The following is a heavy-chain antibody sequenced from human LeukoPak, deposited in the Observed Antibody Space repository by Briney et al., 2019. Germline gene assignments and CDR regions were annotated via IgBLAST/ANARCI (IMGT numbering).Heavy chain of an antibody. Sequence: SGPTLVNPTQTLTLTCTFSGFSLTTSGVGVGWVRQPPGKALEWLALIYWDGNKLYNPSLKSRLTITKDTSKNHVVLTVTNMDPVDTATYHCSNYGDYRFLYYFDVRGQGTLVTVSS. D-gene: IGHD4-17*01. CDR3: SNYGDYRFLYYFDV. J-gene: IGHJ4*02. CDR1: GFSLTTSGVG. V-gene: IGHV2-5*02. CDR2: IYWDGNK.